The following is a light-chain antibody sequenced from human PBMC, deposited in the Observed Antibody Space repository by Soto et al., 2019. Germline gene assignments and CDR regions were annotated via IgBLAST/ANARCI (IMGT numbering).Light chain of an antibody. CDR1: QSVSNN. V-gene: IGKV3-11*01. Sequence: EIVLTQSPVTLSLSPGERATLSCTASQSVSNNLAWYQQKPGQPPRLLIYDASDRAPAIPPRFSGTGPATDFTLPISSLEREDFAVYFCQQRSNWPRTFGQGTRVYIK. CDR3: QQRSNWPRT. J-gene: IGKJ1*01. CDR2: DAS.